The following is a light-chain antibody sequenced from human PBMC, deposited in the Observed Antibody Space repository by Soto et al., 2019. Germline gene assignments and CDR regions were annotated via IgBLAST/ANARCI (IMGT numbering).Light chain of an antibody. CDR2: AIS. J-gene: IGKJ1*01. Sequence: DIQMTQSPSSLSASVGDRVTITCRTSQTISSSLNWYQQKPGKAPKLLIYAISNLQSGVPSRFSGSGSGTDFTLTISSLQPEDFATYHCQRSYSTPWTFGQGTEVAIK. CDR1: QTISSS. CDR3: QRSYSTPWT. V-gene: IGKV1-39*01.